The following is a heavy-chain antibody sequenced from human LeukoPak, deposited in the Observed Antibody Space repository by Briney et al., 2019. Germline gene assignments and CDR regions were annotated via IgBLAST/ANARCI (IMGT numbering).Heavy chain of an antibody. D-gene: IGHD6-19*01. CDR2: IYSGGST. CDR3: ARAYSSGWYVFDY. J-gene: IGHJ4*02. Sequence: GGSLRLSCAASEFTVSSNYMSWVRQAPGKGLEWVSVIYSGGSTYYADSVKGRFTISRDNSKNTLYLQMNSLRAEDTAVYYCARAYSSGWYVFDYWGQGTLVTVSS. CDR1: EFTVSSNY. V-gene: IGHV3-66*01.